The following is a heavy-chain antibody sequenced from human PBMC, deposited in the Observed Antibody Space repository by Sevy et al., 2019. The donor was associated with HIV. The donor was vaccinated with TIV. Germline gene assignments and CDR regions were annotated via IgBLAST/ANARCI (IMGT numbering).Heavy chain of an antibody. D-gene: IGHD6-13*01. V-gene: IGHV4-59*01. Sequence: SETLSLTCTVSGGSISSYYWSWIRQPPGKGLEWIGYIYYSGSTNYNPSLKSRVTISVDPSKNQFSLKLGSVTAADTAVYYCARVSAAAAKYYFDYWGQGTLVTVSS. CDR3: ARVSAAAAKYYFDY. J-gene: IGHJ4*02. CDR1: GGSISSYY. CDR2: IYYSGST.